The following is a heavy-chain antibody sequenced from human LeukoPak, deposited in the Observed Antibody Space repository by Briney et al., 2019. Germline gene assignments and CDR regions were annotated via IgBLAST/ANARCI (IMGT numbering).Heavy chain of an antibody. Sequence: SCKASGYTFTGYYMHWVRQAPGKGLEWVSGISWNSGSIGYADSVKGRFTISRDNAKNSLYLQMNSLKPEDMALYYCAKGTTRPYAGSWFDPWGQGTLVTVSS. CDR1: GYTFTGYY. V-gene: IGHV3-9*03. D-gene: IGHD2-2*01. J-gene: IGHJ5*02. CDR3: AKGTTRPYAGSWFDP. CDR2: ISWNSGSI.